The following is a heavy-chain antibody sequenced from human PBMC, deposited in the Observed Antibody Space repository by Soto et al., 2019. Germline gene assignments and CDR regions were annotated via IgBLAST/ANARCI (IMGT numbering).Heavy chain of an antibody. J-gene: IGHJ6*02. CDR2: INPNSGGT. CDR3: ARDLLVCSSTSRYAPYYYYYGMDV. Sequence: SCKASGYTFTGYYMHWVRQAPGQGLEWMGWINPNSGGTNYAQKFQGWVTMTRDTSISTAYMELSRLRSDDTAVYYCARDLLVCSSTSRYAPYYYYYGMDVWGQGTTVTVSS. V-gene: IGHV1-2*04. D-gene: IGHD2-2*01. CDR1: GYTFTGYY.